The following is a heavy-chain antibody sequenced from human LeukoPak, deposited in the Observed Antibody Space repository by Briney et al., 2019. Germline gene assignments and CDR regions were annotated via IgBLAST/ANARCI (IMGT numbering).Heavy chain of an antibody. CDR1: GVSFSSYW. J-gene: IGHJ6*02. CDR2: INGDGRKI. V-gene: IGHV3-74*01. CDR3: TRDLMDYDVSTGLHHYYMDV. D-gene: IGHD3-9*01. Sequence: GGSLRLSCAASGVSFSSYWMHWGRHDQRKGMVWVSRINGDGRKINYADSVRGRLTISRDNAKNTLYLQMNTLRVEDTAVYYCTRDLMDYDVSTGLHHYYMDVWGQGTTVTVSS.